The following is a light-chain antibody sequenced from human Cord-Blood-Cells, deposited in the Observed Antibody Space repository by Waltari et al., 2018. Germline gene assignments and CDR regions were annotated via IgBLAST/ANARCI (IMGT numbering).Light chain of an antibody. J-gene: IGLJ2*01. CDR2: DVS. CDR1: SSDVCGYNY. CDR3: SSYTSSSTVV. Sequence: QSALTQPASVSGSPGQSITISCTGTSSDVCGYNYVSWYQQHPGKAPKLMIYDVSNRPSGVSNHFSGSKSGNTASLTISGLQAEDEADYYCSSYTSSSTVVFGGGTKLTVL. V-gene: IGLV2-14*01.